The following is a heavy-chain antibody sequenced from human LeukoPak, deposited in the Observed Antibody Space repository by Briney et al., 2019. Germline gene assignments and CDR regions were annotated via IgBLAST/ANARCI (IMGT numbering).Heavy chain of an antibody. J-gene: IGHJ5*02. Sequence: SETLSLTCTVSGGSISSSSYYWGWIRQPPGKGLEWIGSIYYSGSTYYNPSLKSRVTISVDPSKNQFSLKLSSVTAADTAVYYCARDKHDYGDLNWFDPWGQGTLVTVSS. CDR1: GGSISSSSYY. CDR3: ARDKHDYGDLNWFDP. CDR2: IYYSGST. D-gene: IGHD4-17*01. V-gene: IGHV4-39*02.